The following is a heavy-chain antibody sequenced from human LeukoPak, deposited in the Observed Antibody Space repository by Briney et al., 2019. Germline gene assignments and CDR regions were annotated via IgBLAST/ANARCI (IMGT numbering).Heavy chain of an antibody. CDR1: GGSFSGYY. D-gene: IGHD3-22*01. Sequence: SETLSLTCAVYGGSFSGYYWSWIRQPPGKGLEWIGRIYTSGSTNYNPSLKSRVTMSVDTSKNQFSLKLSSVTAADTAVYYCARLPIGYDSSGYKRNDYWGQGTLVTVSS. CDR3: ARLPIGYDSSGYKRNDY. CDR2: IYTSGST. V-gene: IGHV4-59*10. J-gene: IGHJ4*02.